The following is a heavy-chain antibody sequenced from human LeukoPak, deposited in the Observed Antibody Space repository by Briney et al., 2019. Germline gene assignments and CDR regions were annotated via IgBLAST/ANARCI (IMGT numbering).Heavy chain of an antibody. CDR1: GYTFTSYS. J-gene: IGHJ4*02. Sequence: ASVKVSCKASGYTFTSYSLHWVRQAPRQGLEWMGMISPSAGTTNYAQKFQGRVTMTRDTSTSTVYMELSSLRSEDTAVFYCARVTTPHYSDINGPLDYWGQGTLVTVSS. D-gene: IGHD3-22*01. V-gene: IGHV1-46*01. CDR3: ARVTTPHYSDINGPLDY. CDR2: ISPSAGTT.